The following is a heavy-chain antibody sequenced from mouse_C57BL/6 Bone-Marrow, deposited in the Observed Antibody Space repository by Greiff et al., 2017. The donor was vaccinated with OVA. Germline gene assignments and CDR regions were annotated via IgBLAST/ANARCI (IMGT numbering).Heavy chain of an antibody. V-gene: IGHV1-50*01. CDR2: IDPSDSYT. J-gene: IGHJ4*01. Sequence: QVQLQQPGAELVKPGASVKLSCKASGYTFTSYWMQWVKQRPGQGLEWIGEIDPSDSYTNYHQKFKGKATLTVDTSSSTAYMQLSSLTSEASAVYYCARSVYYDYSIDYWGQGTSVTVSS. CDR1: GYTFTSYW. D-gene: IGHD1-1*01. CDR3: ARSVYYDYSIDY.